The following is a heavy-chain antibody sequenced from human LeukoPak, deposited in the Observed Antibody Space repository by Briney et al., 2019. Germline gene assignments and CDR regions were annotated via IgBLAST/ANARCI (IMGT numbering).Heavy chain of an antibody. J-gene: IGHJ4*02. CDR2: IYSGGST. CDR1: GFIFSGSY. Sequence: AGGSLRLSCAASGFIFSGSYMSWIRQAPGKGLEWVSTIYSGGSTNYADSVKGRFTISRDNSKNTLYLQMNSLRADDTAVYYCVRQGGSSSWYGYFDYWGQGILVTVSS. CDR3: VRQGGSSSWYGYFDY. D-gene: IGHD6-13*01. V-gene: IGHV3-66*04.